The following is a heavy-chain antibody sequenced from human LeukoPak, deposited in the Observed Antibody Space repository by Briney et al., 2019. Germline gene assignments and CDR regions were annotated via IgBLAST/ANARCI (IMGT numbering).Heavy chain of an antibody. D-gene: IGHD6-6*01. J-gene: IGHJ4*02. Sequence: ASVKASCKASGYPFTSFGINWVRQVTGEGLEWMGWMKPDSGNSAFAQKFRDRVTLSSNSSINTAYMELSRLRSDDTAVYYCARYGFSSSSEYWGQGTLVTVSS. CDR1: GYPFTSFG. CDR2: MKPDSGNS. CDR3: ARYGFSSSSEY. V-gene: IGHV1-8*01.